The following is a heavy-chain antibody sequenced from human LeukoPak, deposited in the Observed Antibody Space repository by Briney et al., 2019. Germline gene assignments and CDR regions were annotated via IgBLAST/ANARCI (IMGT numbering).Heavy chain of an antibody. Sequence: ASVKVSCKVSGHTLTELSLHWVRQAPGKGLEWMGGLDPEAGEMIYSQKFQGRVTMTEDTTTDIAYMEMSSLRSEGTAVYYCATGRTWWDLLNYWGQGTLVTVFS. CDR3: ATGRTWWDLLNY. CDR2: LDPEAGEM. V-gene: IGHV1-24*01. CDR1: GHTLTELS. J-gene: IGHJ4*02. D-gene: IGHD1-26*01.